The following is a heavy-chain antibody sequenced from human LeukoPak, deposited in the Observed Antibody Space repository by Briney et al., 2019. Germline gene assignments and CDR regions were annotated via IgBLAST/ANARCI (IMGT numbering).Heavy chain of an antibody. J-gene: IGHJ4*02. D-gene: IGHD3-10*01. V-gene: IGHV5-51*01. CDR1: GSSFTSYR. Sequence: GASLQISCKGSGSSFTSYRIAWVRQLPGKGLEWMGIIYPGDSDTRYSPSFQGQVTISADKSISTAYVQWSSLKASDTAMYYCARQLGSGSSYYFDYWGQGTLVTVSS. CDR3: ARQLGSGSSYYFDY. CDR2: IYPGDSDT.